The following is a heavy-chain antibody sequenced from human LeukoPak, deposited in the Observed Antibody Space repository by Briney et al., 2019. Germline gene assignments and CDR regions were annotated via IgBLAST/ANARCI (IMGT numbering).Heavy chain of an antibody. V-gene: IGHV4-34*01. Sequence: SETLSLTCAVYGGSFSGYYWSWIRQPPGKGLEWIGEINHSGSTNYNPSLKSRVTISVDTSKNQFSLKLSSATAADTAVYYCARRTNSSGYYHFDYWGQGTLVTVSS. CDR1: GGSFSGYY. D-gene: IGHD3-22*01. J-gene: IGHJ4*02. CDR2: INHSGST. CDR3: ARRTNSSGYYHFDY.